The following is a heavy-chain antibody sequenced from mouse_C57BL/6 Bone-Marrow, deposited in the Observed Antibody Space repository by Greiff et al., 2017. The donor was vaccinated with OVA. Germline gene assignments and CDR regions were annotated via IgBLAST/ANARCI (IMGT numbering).Heavy chain of an antibody. Sequence: EVHLVESVGDLVKPGGSLKLSCAASGFTFSSYGMSWVRQTPDKRLEWVATISSGGSYTYYPDSVKGRFTISRDNAKNTLYLQMSSLKSKDTAMYYCASSNWAWFAYWGQGTLVTVSA. V-gene: IGHV5-6*01. D-gene: IGHD4-1*01. CDR1: GFTFSSYG. CDR3: ASSNWAWFAY. CDR2: ISSGGSYT. J-gene: IGHJ3*01.